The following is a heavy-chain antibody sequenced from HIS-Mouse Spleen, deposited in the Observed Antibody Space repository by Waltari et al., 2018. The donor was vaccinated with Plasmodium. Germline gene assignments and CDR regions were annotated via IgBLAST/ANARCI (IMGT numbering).Heavy chain of an antibody. V-gene: IGHV4-38-2*02. J-gene: IGHJ6*02. CDR2: IYQSGST. CDR3: ARVDYGSGDYYYYYGMDV. Sequence: QVQLQESGPGLVKPSETLSLTCTVSGYSISSGYYWGWIRQPPGKGLEWIGSIYQSGSTYYNPSLKSRVTISVDTSKNQFSLKLSSVTAADTAVYYGARVDYGSGDYYYYYGMDVWGQGTTVTVSS. D-gene: IGHD3-10*01. CDR1: GYSISSGYY.